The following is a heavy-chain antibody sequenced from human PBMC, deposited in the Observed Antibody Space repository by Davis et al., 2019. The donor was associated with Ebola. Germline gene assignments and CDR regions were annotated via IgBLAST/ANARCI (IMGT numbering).Heavy chain of an antibody. D-gene: IGHD3-10*01. CDR2: ISGSGGST. J-gene: IGHJ4*02. Sequence: GESLKISCAASGFTFSSYAMSWVRQAPGKGLEWVSAISGSGGSTYYADSVKGRFTISRDNSKNTLYLQMNSLRDEDTAVYYCARDGAYGSGLCDYWGQGTLVTVSS. CDR3: ARDGAYGSGLCDY. CDR1: GFTFSSYA. V-gene: IGHV3-23*01.